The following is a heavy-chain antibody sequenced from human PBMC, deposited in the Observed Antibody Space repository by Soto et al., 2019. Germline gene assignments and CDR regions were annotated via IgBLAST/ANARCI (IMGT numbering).Heavy chain of an antibody. Sequence: GGSLRLSCAASGFTFSSYAMHWVRQAPGKGLEWVAVISYDGSNKYYADSVKGRFTIFRDNSKNTLYLQMNSLRAEDTAVYYCAREDCSRTHCYTGSDDYGLDGWGQWPTVTV. D-gene: IGHD2-2*02. CDR2: ISYDGSNK. V-gene: IGHV3-30-3*01. CDR1: GFTFSSYA. CDR3: AREDCSRTHCYTGSDDYGLDG. J-gene: IGHJ6*02.